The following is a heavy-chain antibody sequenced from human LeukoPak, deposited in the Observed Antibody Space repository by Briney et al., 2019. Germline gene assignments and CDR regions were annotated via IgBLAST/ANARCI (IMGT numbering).Heavy chain of an antibody. J-gene: IGHJ4*02. CDR1: GGSFSGYY. CDR2: INHSGST. V-gene: IGHV4-34*01. Sequence: PSETLSLTCAVYGGSFSGYYWSWVRQPPGKGLEWIGEINHSGSTSYNPSLKSRVTISVDTSKNQFSLKLSSVTAADTAVYYCASLYSGSYSFDYWGQGTLVTVSS. D-gene: IGHD1-26*01. CDR3: ASLYSGSYSFDY.